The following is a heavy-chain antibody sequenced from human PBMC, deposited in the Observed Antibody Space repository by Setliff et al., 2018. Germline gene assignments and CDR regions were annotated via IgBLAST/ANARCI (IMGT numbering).Heavy chain of an antibody. Sequence: SETLSLTCAAYGGSFSDYYWTWIRQPPGKGLEWIGEINHSGSTNYNPSLKSRVTISVDTSKNQFSLKLSSVTAADRAVYYCARMSGFLYMDVWGKGTTVTVSS. CDR2: INHSGST. CDR1: GGSFSDYY. V-gene: IGHV4-34*01. J-gene: IGHJ6*03. D-gene: IGHD3-3*01. CDR3: ARMSGFLYMDV.